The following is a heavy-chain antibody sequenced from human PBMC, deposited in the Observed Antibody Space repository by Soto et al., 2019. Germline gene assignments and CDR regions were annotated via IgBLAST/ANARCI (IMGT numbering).Heavy chain of an antibody. Sequence: QVQLVESGGGVVQPGRSLRLSCAASGFTFSSYGMHWVRQAPGKGLEWVAVISYDGSNKNYADSVKGRFTISRDNSKNTLYLQMNSLRAEDTAVYYCAKFEENYYDSSENYLGQGTLVTVSS. J-gene: IGHJ4*02. CDR3: AKFEENYYDSSENY. CDR1: GFTFSSYG. D-gene: IGHD3-22*01. CDR2: ISYDGSNK. V-gene: IGHV3-30*18.